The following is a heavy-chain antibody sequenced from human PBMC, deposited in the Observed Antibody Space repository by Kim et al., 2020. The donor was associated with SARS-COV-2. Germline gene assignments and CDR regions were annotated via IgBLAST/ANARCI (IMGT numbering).Heavy chain of an antibody. Sequence: GGSLRLSCAASGFTFSSYAMSWVRQAPGKGLEWVSSIRGDAATTYYADSVKGRFTISIDNSRNTLYLQMNTLGAEDTAVYYCAKAYDNRGYYFERAADYWGQGTLITVSS. CDR3: AKAYDNRGYYFERAADY. D-gene: IGHD3-22*01. CDR2: IRGDAATT. CDR1: GFTFSSYA. J-gene: IGHJ4*02. V-gene: IGHV3-23*01.